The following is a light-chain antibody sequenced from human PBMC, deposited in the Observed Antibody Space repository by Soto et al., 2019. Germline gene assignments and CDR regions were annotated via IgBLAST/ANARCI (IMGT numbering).Light chain of an antibody. CDR2: EVS. Sequence: QSALTQPASVSGSPGQSITISCTGSSSDVGAYNYVSWYQQYSGKAPKLMIYEVSNRPSGVSNRFSGSNSGSTASLTISGLQAEDEADYYCCSYVGATTYVFGTGTKLTVL. CDR1: SSDVGAYNY. CDR3: CSYVGATTYV. V-gene: IGLV2-14*01. J-gene: IGLJ1*01.